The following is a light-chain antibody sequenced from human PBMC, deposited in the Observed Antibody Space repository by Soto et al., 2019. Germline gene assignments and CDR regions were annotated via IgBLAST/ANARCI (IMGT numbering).Light chain of an antibody. CDR3: GTWDDSLSAVV. CDR1: FSNIGNNY. Sequence: QSVLTQPPSVSAAPGQKVTISCSGSFSNIGNNYVSWYQQLPGTAPKLLIYDTNKRSSGIPDRFSASKSGASVILGITGLQTGDEADYYCGTWDDSLSAVVFGGWTKLTVL. V-gene: IGLV1-51*01. CDR2: DTN. J-gene: IGLJ3*02.